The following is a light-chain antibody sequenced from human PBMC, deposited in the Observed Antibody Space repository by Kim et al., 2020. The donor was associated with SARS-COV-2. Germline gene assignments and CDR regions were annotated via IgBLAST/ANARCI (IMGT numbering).Light chain of an antibody. CDR1: QNVRADY. CDR2: GAS. CDR3: QHYGSSPPFT. V-gene: IGKV3-20*01. J-gene: IGKJ2*01. Sequence: SPGGSAHLSCRASQNVRADYLARYQQKPGQAPRLLIYGASSRATGIPDRFSGSGSGTDFPLHIRRLEPEDFAVYYCQHYGSSPPFTFGQGTKLDI.